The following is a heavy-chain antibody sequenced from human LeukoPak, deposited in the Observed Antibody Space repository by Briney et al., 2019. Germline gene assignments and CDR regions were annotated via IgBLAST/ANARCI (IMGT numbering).Heavy chain of an antibody. D-gene: IGHD2-15*01. CDR2: ISGSGGST. Sequence: GSLRLSCAASGFTFSSYAMSWVRQAPGKGVEWVSAISGSGGSTYYADSVKGRFTISRDNSKNTLYLQMNSLRAEDTAVYYCASLPVVVVAATRNFDYWGQGTLVTVSS. CDR3: ASLPVVVVAATRNFDY. V-gene: IGHV3-23*01. CDR1: GFTFSSYA. J-gene: IGHJ4*02.